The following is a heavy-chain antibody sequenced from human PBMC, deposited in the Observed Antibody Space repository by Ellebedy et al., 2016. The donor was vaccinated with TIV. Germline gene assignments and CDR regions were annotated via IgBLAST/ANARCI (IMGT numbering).Heavy chain of an antibody. CDR2: ISAYNGNT. CDR1: GYTFTSYG. V-gene: IGHV1-18*01. CDR3: ARVSGLRYLDY. D-gene: IGHD5/OR15-5a*01. Sequence: ASVKVSXXASGYTFTSYGITWVRQAPGQGLEWMGWISAYNGNTNYAQKLQGRVTMTTDTSTSTAYMELRSLRSDDTAVYYCARVSGLRYLDYWGQGTLVTVSS. J-gene: IGHJ4*02.